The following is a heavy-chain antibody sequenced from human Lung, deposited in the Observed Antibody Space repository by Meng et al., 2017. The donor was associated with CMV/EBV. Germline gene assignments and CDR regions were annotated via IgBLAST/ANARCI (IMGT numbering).Heavy chain of an antibody. CDR2: IYHSGST. CDR3: ARVGQWLPIDY. V-gene: IGHV4-4*02. Sequence: QVQRNESGPGLVKPSGNPSLPCAVSGGSISSSNWWSWVRQPPGKGLEWIGEIYHSGSTNYNPSLKSRVTISVDKSKNQFSLNLSSVTAADTAVYYCARVGQWLPIDYWGQGTLVTVSS. CDR1: GGSISSSNW. J-gene: IGHJ4*02. D-gene: IGHD6-19*01.